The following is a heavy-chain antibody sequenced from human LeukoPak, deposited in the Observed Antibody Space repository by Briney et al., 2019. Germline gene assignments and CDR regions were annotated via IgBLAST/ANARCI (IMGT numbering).Heavy chain of an antibody. CDR2: IYTSGDT. CDR3: ARDELYSSSWSPFDY. CDR1: GGSISSGSYY. Sequence: PSETLSLTCTVSGGSISSGSYYWGWIRQPAGKGLEWIGRIYTSGDTNYNPSLKSRVTISVDTSKNQFSLKLSSVTAADTAVYYCARDELYSSSWSPFDYWGQGTLVTVSS. J-gene: IGHJ4*02. V-gene: IGHV4-61*02. D-gene: IGHD6-13*01.